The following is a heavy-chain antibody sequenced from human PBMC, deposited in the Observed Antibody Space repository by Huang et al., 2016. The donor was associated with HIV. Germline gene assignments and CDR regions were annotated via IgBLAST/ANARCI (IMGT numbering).Heavy chain of an antibody. V-gene: IGHV3-30*03. CDR3: ARAKDTWDAYDI. CDR2: KSKDEINK. CDR1: GFPFNNHV. Sequence: QVQLVESGGGVVQPGRSLSLSCAASGFPFNNHVVHWVRQAPGKCLDVGEVKSKDEINKVYADSVKVRFTISRDSSKSTLFLHMTSLRTEDTGVYYCARAKDTWDAYDIWGQGTMVIVSS. D-gene: IGHD5-18*01. J-gene: IGHJ3*02.